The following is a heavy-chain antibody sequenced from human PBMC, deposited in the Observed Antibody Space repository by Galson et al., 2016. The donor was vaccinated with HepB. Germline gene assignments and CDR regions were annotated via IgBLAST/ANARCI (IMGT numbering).Heavy chain of an antibody. D-gene: IGHD5-18*01. CDR1: GFTFSNYW. V-gene: IGHV3-74*01. Sequence: SLRLSCAASGFTFSNYWMHWVRQAPGKGPVWVSHINKDGSRTTYADSVKGRFTISRANAKHTLDLQMKSLRVEEPAIYYCVVQLWAWGQGTRVTVSS. CDR2: INKDGSRT. J-gene: IGHJ4*02. CDR3: VVQLWA.